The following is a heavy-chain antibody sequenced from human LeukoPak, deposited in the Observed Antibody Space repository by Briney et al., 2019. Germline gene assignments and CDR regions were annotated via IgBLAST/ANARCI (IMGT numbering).Heavy chain of an antibody. D-gene: IGHD6-19*01. V-gene: IGHV1-2*06. Sequence: ASVKVSCKASGYTFTGYYMHWVRQAPGQGLEWMGRINPNSGGTNYAQKFQGRVTMTRDTSISTAYMELSRLRSDDTAVYYCARSYSSGWYALDYWGQGTLVTVSS. CDR1: GYTFTGYY. J-gene: IGHJ4*02. CDR3: ARSYSSGWYALDY. CDR2: INPNSGGT.